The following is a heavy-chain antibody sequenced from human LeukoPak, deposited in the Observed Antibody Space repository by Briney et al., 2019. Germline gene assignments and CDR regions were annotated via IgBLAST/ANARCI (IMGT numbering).Heavy chain of an antibody. D-gene: IGHD6-13*01. V-gene: IGHV1-69*10. Sequence: SVKVSCTASGGTFSIYAISWVRQAPGQGLEWMGRIIPILGIANYAQKFQGRVTITADKSTSTAYMELSSLRSEDTAVYYCARLVRYSSSWYYFDYWGQGTLVTVSS. CDR3: ARLVRYSSSWYYFDY. CDR1: GGTFSIYA. J-gene: IGHJ4*02. CDR2: IIPILGIA.